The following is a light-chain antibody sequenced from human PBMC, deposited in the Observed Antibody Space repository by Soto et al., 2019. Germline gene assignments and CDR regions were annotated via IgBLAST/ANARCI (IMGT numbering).Light chain of an antibody. V-gene: IGKV3-15*01. Sequence: EIVMTQSPATLSVSPGERATLSCRASQSVSSNLAWYQQKPGQAPRLLIYGASTRATGIPARFSGSGSGTDSPLTFSSRQFKDFAVYSCQRKINGPPLTSGKGTKVNIK. J-gene: IGKJ1*01. CDR3: QRKINGPPLT. CDR2: GAS. CDR1: QSVSSN.